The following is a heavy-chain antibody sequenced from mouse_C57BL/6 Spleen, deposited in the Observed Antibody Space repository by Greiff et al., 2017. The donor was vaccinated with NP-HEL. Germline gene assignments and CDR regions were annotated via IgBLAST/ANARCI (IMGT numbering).Heavy chain of an antibody. V-gene: IGHV1-26*01. CDR3: AREGVYDYPWFAY. J-gene: IGHJ3*01. CDR2: INPNNGGT. Sequence: EVQLQQSGPELVKPGASVKISCKASGYTFTDYYMNWVKQSHGKSLEWIGDINPNNGGTSYNQKFKGKATLTVDKSSSTAYMELRSLTSEDSAVYYCAREGVYDYPWFAYWGQGTLVTVSA. D-gene: IGHD2-4*01. CDR1: GYTFTDYY.